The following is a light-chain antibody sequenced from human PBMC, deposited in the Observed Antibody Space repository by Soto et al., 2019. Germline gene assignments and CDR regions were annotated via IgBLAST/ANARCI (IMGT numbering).Light chain of an antibody. CDR3: PQYYSYPQT. J-gene: IGKJ2*01. Sequence: AIRMTQSPSSFSASTGDRVTITCRASQGSSSYLAWYQQKPGKAPKLLIYAASTLQSGVPSRFSGSGSGTDFTLTISCLQSEDFATYYCPQYYSYPQTFGQGTKLEIK. CDR2: AAS. V-gene: IGKV1-8*01. CDR1: QGSSSY.